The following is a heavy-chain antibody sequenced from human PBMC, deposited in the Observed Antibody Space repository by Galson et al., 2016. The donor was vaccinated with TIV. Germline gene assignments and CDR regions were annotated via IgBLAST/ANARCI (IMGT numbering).Heavy chain of an antibody. Sequence: SLRLSCAASGFTFGSYGMHWVRQAPGKGLEWVAGLWYDGGNRIYAESVEGRFTIPRENSKNTVYLQRSSLGDEDTAVYYCAREFSESSFDYWGQGTLVSVSS. D-gene: IGHD6-25*01. CDR3: AREFSESSFDY. J-gene: IGHJ4*02. CDR2: LWYDGGNR. CDR1: GFTFGSYG. V-gene: IGHV3-33*01.